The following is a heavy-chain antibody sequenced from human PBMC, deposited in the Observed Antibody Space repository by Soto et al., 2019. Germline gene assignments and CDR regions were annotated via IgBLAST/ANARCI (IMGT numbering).Heavy chain of an antibody. D-gene: IGHD3-9*01. CDR3: ARTVLGPDLLADSFVDYYYYMEV. V-gene: IGHV4-59*08. CDR2: VYYTGST. J-gene: IGHJ6*03. Sequence: LETLSLTCAVYGGSFSGYYWSWIRQPPGKGLEWIGYVYYTGSTSYNPSLKRRVTFSADSSRGQFSLRLNSVTAADTAVYYCARTVLGPDLLADSFVDYYYYMEVWGQGTTVTVSS. CDR1: GGSFSGYY.